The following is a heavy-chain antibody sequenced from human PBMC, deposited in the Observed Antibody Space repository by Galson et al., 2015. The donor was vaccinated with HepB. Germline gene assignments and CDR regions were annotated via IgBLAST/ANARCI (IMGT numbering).Heavy chain of an antibody. J-gene: IGHJ4*02. V-gene: IGHV3-33*01. Sequence: SLRLSCAASGFTFSSYGMHWVRQAPGKGLEWVAVIWYDGSNKYYADSVKGRFTISRDNSKNTLYLQMNSLRAEDTAVYYCARTLDNRDPFDYWGQGTLVTVSS. CDR3: ARTLDNRDPFDY. D-gene: IGHD1-14*01. CDR2: IWYDGSNK. CDR1: GFTFSSYG.